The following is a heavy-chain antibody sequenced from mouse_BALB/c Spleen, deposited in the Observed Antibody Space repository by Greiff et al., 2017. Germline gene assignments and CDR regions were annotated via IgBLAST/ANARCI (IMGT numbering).Heavy chain of an antibody. J-gene: IGHJ4*01. CDR1: GFTFSSFG. V-gene: IGHV5-17*02. CDR3: ARSRGNYDGDD. CDR2: ISSGSSTI. D-gene: IGHD2-1*01. Sequence: EVMLVESGGGLVQPGGSRKLSCAASGFTFSSFGMHWVRQAPEKGLEWVAYISSGSSTIYYADTVKGRFTISRDNPKNTLFLQMTSLRSEDTAMYYCARSRGNYDGDDWGQGTSVTVSS.